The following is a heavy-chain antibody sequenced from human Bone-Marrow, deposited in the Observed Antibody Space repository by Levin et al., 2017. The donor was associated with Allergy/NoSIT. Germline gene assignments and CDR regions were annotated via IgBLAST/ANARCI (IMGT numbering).Heavy chain of an antibody. CDR3: ASYDGRGYYVLPFNY. CDR1: GFMFGDYS. V-gene: IGHV3-11*06. CDR2: LPPSFLSP. J-gene: IGHJ4*02. Sequence: SLILSCAASGFMFGDYSMSWVRHIPGPFLLFFSPLPPSFLSPFSFSSCKGRFSISRDNAKKSLHLEMSSLRAEDTAVYYCASYDGRGYYVLPFNYWGLGTLVTVSS. D-gene: IGHD3-22*01.